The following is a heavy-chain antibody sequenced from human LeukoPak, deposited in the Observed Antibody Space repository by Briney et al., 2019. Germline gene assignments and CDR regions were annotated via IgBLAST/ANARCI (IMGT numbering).Heavy chain of an antibody. CDR2: INPNSGGT. D-gene: IGHD2-21*02. Sequence: ASVKVSCKASGYTFTGYYMHWVRQAPGQGLEWMGWINPNSGGTNYAQKFQGRVTMTRDTSISTAYMELSRLRSDDTAVYYCARDCGADCYGLGGYYYYYYMDVWGKGTTVTVSS. CDR3: ARDCGADCYGLGGYYYYYYMDV. V-gene: IGHV1-2*02. J-gene: IGHJ6*03. CDR1: GYTFTGYY.